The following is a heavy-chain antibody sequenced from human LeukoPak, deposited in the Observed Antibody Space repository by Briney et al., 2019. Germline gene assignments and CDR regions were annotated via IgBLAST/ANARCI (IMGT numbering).Heavy chain of an antibody. CDR2: IYYSGST. Sequence: SETLSLTCTVSGGSISSSSYYWGWIRQPPGKGLEWIGSIYYSGSTYYNPSLKSRVTISVDTSKNQFSLKLSSVTAADTAVYYCARELAAAGVYYYYYMDVWGKGTTVTVSS. CDR3: ARELAAAGVYYYYYMDV. CDR1: GGSISSSSYY. V-gene: IGHV4-39*07. D-gene: IGHD6-13*01. J-gene: IGHJ6*03.